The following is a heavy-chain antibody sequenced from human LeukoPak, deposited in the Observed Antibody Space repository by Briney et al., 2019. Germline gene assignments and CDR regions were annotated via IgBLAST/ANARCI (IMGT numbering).Heavy chain of an antibody. CDR2: IIPIFGTA. V-gene: IGHV1-69*05. D-gene: IGHD3-22*01. Sequence: SVKVSCKASGGTFSSYAISWVRQAPGQGLEWMGGIIPIFGTANYAQKFQGRVTMTRDTSTSTVYMELSSLRSEDTAVYYCARDLDNYYDSSGQIYGMDVWGQGTTVTVSS. J-gene: IGHJ6*02. CDR3: ARDLDNYYDSSGQIYGMDV. CDR1: GGTFSSYA.